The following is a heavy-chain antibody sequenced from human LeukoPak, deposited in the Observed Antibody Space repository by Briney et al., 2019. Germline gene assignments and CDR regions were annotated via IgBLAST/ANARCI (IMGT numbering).Heavy chain of an antibody. CDR2: INHSGGT. Sequence: SETLSLTCAVSGGSFSGFRWHWIRQPPGKGPEWIGEINHSGGTTYNPSLKSRVTISVDTSKIQFSLNLTSVTAADTAVYYCAKDSSGYVGYFDYWGQGTLVTVSS. CDR3: AKDSSGYVGYFDY. D-gene: IGHD5-12*01. V-gene: IGHV4-34*01. J-gene: IGHJ4*02. CDR1: GGSFSGFR.